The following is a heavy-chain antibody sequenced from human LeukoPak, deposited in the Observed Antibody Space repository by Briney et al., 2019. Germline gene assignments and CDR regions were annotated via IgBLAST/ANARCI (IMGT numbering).Heavy chain of an antibody. Sequence: ASVTVSCKVSGYTLTELSMHWVRQAPGQGLEWMGWISAYNGNTNYAQKLQGRVTMTTDTSTSTAYMELRSLRSDDTAVYYCARGRPPYYYDSSGPRGAFDIWGQGTMVTVSS. CDR2: ISAYNGNT. D-gene: IGHD3-22*01. J-gene: IGHJ3*02. V-gene: IGHV1-18*01. CDR1: GYTLTELS. CDR3: ARGRPPYYYDSSGPRGAFDI.